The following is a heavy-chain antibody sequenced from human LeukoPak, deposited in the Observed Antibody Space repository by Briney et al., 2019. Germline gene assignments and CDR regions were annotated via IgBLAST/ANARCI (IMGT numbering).Heavy chain of an antibody. CDR1: GDSVSSNSAA. Sequence: SQTLSLTCALSGDSVSSNSAAWNWIRQSPSRGLEWLGRTYYRSKWHNDYTVSVKSRITIKPDTSKNPFSLQLNSVTSEDTAVYYCARSDHGYIDYWGQGTLVTVSS. V-gene: IGHV6-1*01. CDR2: TYYRSKWHN. J-gene: IGHJ4*02. CDR3: ARSDHGYIDY.